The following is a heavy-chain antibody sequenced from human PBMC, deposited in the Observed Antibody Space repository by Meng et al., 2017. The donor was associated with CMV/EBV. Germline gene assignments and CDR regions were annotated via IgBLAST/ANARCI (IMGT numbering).Heavy chain of an antibody. Sequence: ASVQVSCKASGYTFTGYYMHWVRQAAGQGLAWMGWINPNSGCTNYAQKFQGRVTMTSDTSISTAYMELSRLRTDDTAVYYCARVSAMEYYDSSGYYPFDYWGQGTLVTVSS. CDR2: INPNSGCT. CDR1: GYTFTGYY. CDR3: ARVSAMEYYDSSGYYPFDY. J-gene: IGHJ4*02. V-gene: IGHV1-2*02. D-gene: IGHD3-22*01.